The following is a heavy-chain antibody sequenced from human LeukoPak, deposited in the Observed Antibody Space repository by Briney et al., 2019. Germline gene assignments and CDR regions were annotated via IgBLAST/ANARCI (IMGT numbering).Heavy chain of an antibody. V-gene: IGHV3-23*01. J-gene: IGHJ3*02. CDR2: ISGSGGST. D-gene: IGHD3-3*01. CDR1: GFTFSSYA. Sequence: GGSLRLSCAASGFTFSSYAMSWVRQAPGKGLEWVSAISGSGGSTYYADSVKGRFTISRDNSKNTLYLQMNSLRAEDTAVYYCARAGDLWSGYSQIWRLGTMVTVSS. CDR3: ARAGDLWSGYSQI.